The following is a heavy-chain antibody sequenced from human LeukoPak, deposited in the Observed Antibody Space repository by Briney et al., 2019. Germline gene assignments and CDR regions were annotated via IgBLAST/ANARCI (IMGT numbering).Heavy chain of an antibody. CDR2: IWYDGSNK. V-gene: IGHV3-33*01. D-gene: IGHD3-22*01. J-gene: IGHJ4*02. CDR1: GFTFSSYG. CDR3: ARGRVGYYDSSGYYYFDY. Sequence: GGPLRLSCAASGFTFSSYGMHWVRQAPGKGLEWVAVIWYDGSNKYYADSVKGRFTISRDNSKNTLYLQMNSLRAEDTAVYYCARGRVGYYDSSGYYYFDYWGQGTLVTVSS.